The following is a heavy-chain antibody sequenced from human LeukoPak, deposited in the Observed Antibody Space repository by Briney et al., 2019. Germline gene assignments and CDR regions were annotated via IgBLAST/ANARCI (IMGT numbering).Heavy chain of an antibody. V-gene: IGHV4-34*01. CDR1: GGSFSGYY. CDR3: ARVSRGDDYYYYGMDV. CDR2: INHSGST. D-gene: IGHD3-10*01. J-gene: IGHJ6*02. Sequence: SETLSLTCAVYGGSFSGYYWSWIRQPPGKGLEWIGEINHSGSTNYNPSLKSRVTISVDTSKNQFSLKLSSVTAADTAVYYRARVSRGDDYYYYGMDVWGQGTTVTVSS.